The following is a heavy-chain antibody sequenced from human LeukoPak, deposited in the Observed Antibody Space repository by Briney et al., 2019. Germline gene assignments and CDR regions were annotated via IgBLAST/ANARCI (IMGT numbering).Heavy chain of an antibody. CDR3: ARDAGRHYFDY. Sequence: VASVKVSCKASGGTFSSYAISWVRQAPGQGLEWMGGIIPISGTANYAQKFQGRVTITADESTSTAYMELSSLRSEDTAVYYCARDAGRHYFDYWGQGTLVTVSS. CDR1: GGTFSSYA. CDR2: IIPISGTA. J-gene: IGHJ4*02. V-gene: IGHV1-69*13.